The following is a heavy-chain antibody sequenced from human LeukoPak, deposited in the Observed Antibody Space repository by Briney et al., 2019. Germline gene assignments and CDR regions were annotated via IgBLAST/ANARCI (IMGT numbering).Heavy chain of an antibody. D-gene: IGHD1-14*01. CDR2: IYYSGST. V-gene: IGHV4-39*01. CDR3: ARYPDNIFTFDP. Sequence: SETLSLTCTVSGGSISSSSYYWGWIRQPPGKGPEWIGSIYYSGSTYYNPSLKSRVTISVDTSKNQFSLKLSSVTAADTAVYYCARYPDNIFTFDPWGQGTLVTVSS. J-gene: IGHJ5*02. CDR1: GGSISSSSYY.